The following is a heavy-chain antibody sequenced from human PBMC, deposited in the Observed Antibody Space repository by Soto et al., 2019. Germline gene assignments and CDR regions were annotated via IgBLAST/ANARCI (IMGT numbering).Heavy chain of an antibody. D-gene: IGHD3-10*01. CDR1: GGSISSGDYY. V-gene: IGHV4-30-4*01. CDR2: IYYSGST. J-gene: IGHJ5*02. Sequence: SETLSLTCTVSGGSISSGDYYWSWIRQPPGKGLEWIGYIYYSGSTYYNPSLKSRVTISVDTSKNQFSLKLSSVTAADTAVYYCARSYYGSGSYFHNWFDPWGQGTLVTVSS. CDR3: ARSYYGSGSYFHNWFDP.